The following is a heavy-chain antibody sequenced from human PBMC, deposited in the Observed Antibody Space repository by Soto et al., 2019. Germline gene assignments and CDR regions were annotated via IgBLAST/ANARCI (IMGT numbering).Heavy chain of an antibody. D-gene: IGHD5-12*01. V-gene: IGHV3-30-3*01. Sequence: QVQLVESGGGVVQPGRSLRLSCAASGFTFSSYAMHWVRQAPGKGLEWVAVISYDGSNKYYADSVKGRFTISRDNSKNTLYLQMNSLRAEYTAVYYCASDPSGVSGYDFDYWGQGTLVTVSS. J-gene: IGHJ4*02. CDR3: ASDPSGVSGYDFDY. CDR2: ISYDGSNK. CDR1: GFTFSSYA.